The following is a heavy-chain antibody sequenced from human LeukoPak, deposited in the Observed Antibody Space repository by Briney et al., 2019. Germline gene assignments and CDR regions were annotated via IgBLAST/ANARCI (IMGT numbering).Heavy chain of an antibody. CDR3: ARGTGTTAYFDY. D-gene: IGHD1-1*01. J-gene: IGHJ4*02. CDR1: GFTFNTYW. CDR2: IKEDGTDK. Sequence: QPGGSLRLSCAASGFTFNTYWMNWVRQAPGKGLEWVATIKEDGTDKYYVDSVKGRFDISRDNAKNSLYLQMNSLRDEDTAVYYCARGTGTTAYFDYWGQGTLVTVSS. V-gene: IGHV3-7*02.